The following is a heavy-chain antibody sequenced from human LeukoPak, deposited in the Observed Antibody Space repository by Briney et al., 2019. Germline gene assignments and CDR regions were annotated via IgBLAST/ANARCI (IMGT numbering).Heavy chain of an antibody. J-gene: IGHJ5*02. V-gene: IGHV4-38-2*02. CDR3: ARIVVVPAADNWFDP. CDR1: GYPISSGYY. Sequence: SETLSLTCTVSGYPISSGYYWGWIRQPPGKGLEWIGSIYHSGSTYYNPSLKGRVTISVDTSKNQFSLKLSSVTAADTAVYYCARIVVVPAADNWFDPWGQGTLVTVSS. D-gene: IGHD2-2*01. CDR2: IYHSGST.